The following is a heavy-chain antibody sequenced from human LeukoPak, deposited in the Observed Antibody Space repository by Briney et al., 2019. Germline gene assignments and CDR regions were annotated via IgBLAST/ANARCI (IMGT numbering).Heavy chain of an antibody. J-gene: IGHJ4*02. V-gene: IGHV1-58*01. Sequence: SVTVSFKASGFTFTITAVQWVRQARGQRLEWIGWILVGSGNTNYAQMFQERVTLTWDVSTSTAYMVLSSLRSEDTAIYYCASDPPYTSSSAWWGQGTLVTVSS. CDR3: ASDPPYTSSSAW. D-gene: IGHD2-2*01. CDR1: GFTFTITA. CDR2: ILVGSGNT.